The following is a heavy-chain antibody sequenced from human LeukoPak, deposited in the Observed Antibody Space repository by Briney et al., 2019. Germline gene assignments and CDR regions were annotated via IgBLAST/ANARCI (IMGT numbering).Heavy chain of an antibody. J-gene: IGHJ6*02. V-gene: IGHV3-7*03. CDR1: GFTFNNYA. CDR3: ARGGGLDV. D-gene: IGHD3-16*01. CDR2: INHNGNVN. Sequence: GGSLRLSCAASGFTFNNYAMNWARQAPGKGLEWVASINHNGNVNYYVDSVKGRFTISRDNAKNSLYLQMSNLRAEDTAVYFCARGGGLDVWGQGATVTVSS.